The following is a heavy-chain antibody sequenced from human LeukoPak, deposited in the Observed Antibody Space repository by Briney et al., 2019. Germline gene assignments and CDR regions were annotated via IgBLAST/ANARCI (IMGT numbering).Heavy chain of an antibody. V-gene: IGHV3-30*18. J-gene: IGHJ3*02. CDR1: GFTFSSYG. Sequence: PGRSLRLSCAASGFTFSSYGMHWVRQAPGKGLEWVAVISYDGSNKYYADSVEGRFTISRDNSKNTLYLQMNSLRAEDTAVYYCAKSVAVAGTGAFDIWGQGTMVTVSS. CDR3: AKSVAVAGTGAFDI. D-gene: IGHD6-19*01. CDR2: ISYDGSNK.